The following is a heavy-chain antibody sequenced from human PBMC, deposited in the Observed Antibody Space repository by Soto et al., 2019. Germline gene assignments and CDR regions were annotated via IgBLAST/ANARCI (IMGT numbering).Heavy chain of an antibody. CDR3: ARSQLGRLLLPCHIDY. CDR1: GYTFTSYG. D-gene: IGHD2-15*01. CDR2: ISAYNGNT. J-gene: IGHJ4*02. V-gene: IGHV1-18*01. Sequence: ASVKVSCKASGYTFTSYGISWVRQAPGQGLEWMGWISAYNGNTNYAQKLQGRVTMTTDTSTSTAYMELRSLRSDDTAVYYCARSQLGRLLLPCHIDYWGQGTLVSVSS.